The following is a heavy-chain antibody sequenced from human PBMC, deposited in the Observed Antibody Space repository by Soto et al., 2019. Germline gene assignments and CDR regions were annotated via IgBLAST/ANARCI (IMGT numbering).Heavy chain of an antibody. CDR2: VYHTGNA. Sequence: PSETLSLTCTVSGVSITTPGYSWSWIGQPPGKAREWIGYVYHTGNAYAKPSLKSRVTISLDGAKNQFSLKMASVTAADTGLYYCAAWPYYYYGLDVWGQGTTVTVSS. CDR1: GVSITTPGYS. V-gene: IGHV4-30-2*01. CDR3: AAWPYYYYGLDV. D-gene: IGHD3-10*01. J-gene: IGHJ6*02.